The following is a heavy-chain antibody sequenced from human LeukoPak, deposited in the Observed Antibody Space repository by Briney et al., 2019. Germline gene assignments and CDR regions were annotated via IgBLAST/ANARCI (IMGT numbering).Heavy chain of an antibody. CDR3: AKDWSGSDYFDY. CDR2: ISASGAGT. J-gene: IGHJ4*02. V-gene: IGHV3-23*01. Sequence: GGSLRLSCAASGFTFNTYAMSWVRQAPGKGLEWVSSISASGAGTYYADSVKGRFTISRDNSENTVYLQMNSLRAEDTAIYYCAKDWSGSDYFDYWGQGTLVTASS. D-gene: IGHD1-14*01. CDR1: GFTFNTYA.